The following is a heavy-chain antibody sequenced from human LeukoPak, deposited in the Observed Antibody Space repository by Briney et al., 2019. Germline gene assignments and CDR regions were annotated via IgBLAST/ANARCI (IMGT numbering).Heavy chain of an antibody. D-gene: IGHD2-8*01. Sequence: KPSETLSLTCTVSGDSISNYYWSWIRQPAWKGLEWIGRLYTNENTYYIPSLKSRVTMSVDTSKNQFSLKLSSVTAADMAVYYCARDDCIKGLCTWFDPWGQRTLVTVSS. CDR1: GDSISNYY. CDR2: LYTNENT. CDR3: ARDDCIKGLCTWFDP. J-gene: IGHJ5*02. V-gene: IGHV4-4*07.